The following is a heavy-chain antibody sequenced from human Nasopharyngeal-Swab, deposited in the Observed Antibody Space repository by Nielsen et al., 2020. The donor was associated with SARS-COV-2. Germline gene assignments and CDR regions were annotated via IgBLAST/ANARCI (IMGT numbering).Heavy chain of an antibody. J-gene: IGHJ6*03. CDR3: AKVARGVYNYMDA. CDR1: GFPFSTSV. D-gene: IGHD2-8*01. CDR2: ISTSGDRT. V-gene: IGHV3-23*01. Sequence: GGSLRLSCAASGFPFSTSVMTWVRQAPGKGLDWVSLISTSGDRTFYTDSVEGRFTISRDNSRNTLFLQMSSLRAEDTAVYYCAKVARGVYNYMDAWGKGTTVTVSS.